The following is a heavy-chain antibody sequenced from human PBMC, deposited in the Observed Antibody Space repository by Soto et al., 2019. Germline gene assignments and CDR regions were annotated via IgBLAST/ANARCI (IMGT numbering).Heavy chain of an antibody. J-gene: IGHJ6*02. V-gene: IGHV3-30*18. D-gene: IGHD7-27*01. CDR3: AKGVEAIWGFYYGMDV. Sequence: QVQLVESGGGVVQPGSSLRLSCVASGFMFSDYGMHWVRQTPGRGLEWVAVISFDGNYKYYAKSVKGRFTFARDNSKNTLSLQMNSLRVEATAVYYCAKGVEAIWGFYYGMDVWGQGTTVTVSS. CDR2: ISFDGNYK. CDR1: GFMFSDYG.